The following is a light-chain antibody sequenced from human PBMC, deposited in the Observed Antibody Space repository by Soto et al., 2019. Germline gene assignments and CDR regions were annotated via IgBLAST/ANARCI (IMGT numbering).Light chain of an antibody. J-gene: IGKJ5*01. V-gene: IGKV3-11*01. Sequence: EVVMTQSPATLSVSPGEGVTLSCRASQGIGDTLAWYQHKPGQTPRLLIYDTSTRATGIPARFSGSGSGTDFTLTISSLEPEDFAVYYCQQRSNWPPITFGQGTRWRL. CDR1: QGIGDT. CDR3: QQRSNWPPIT. CDR2: DTS.